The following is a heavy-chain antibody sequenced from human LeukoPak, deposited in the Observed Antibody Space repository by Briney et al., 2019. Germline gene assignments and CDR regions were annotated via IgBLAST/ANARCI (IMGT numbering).Heavy chain of an antibody. Sequence: GASMKVSCKAFGYGFTSYYIHWVRQAPGQGLEWMGIINPSVGGTTYARKFQGRVTMTRDTSTSTVYMELSSLRSEDTAVYYCARHGSGRYYPAEGRVDYWGQGTLVTVSS. CDR2: INPSVGGT. CDR1: GYGFTSYY. CDR3: ARHGSGRYYPAEGRVDY. J-gene: IGHJ4*02. V-gene: IGHV1-46*03. D-gene: IGHD3-10*01.